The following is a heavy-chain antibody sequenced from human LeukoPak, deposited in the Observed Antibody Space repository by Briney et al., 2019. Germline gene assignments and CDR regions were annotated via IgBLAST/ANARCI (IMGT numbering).Heavy chain of an antibody. D-gene: IGHD3-22*01. V-gene: IGHV1-2*02. J-gene: IGHJ4*02. CDR1: GYTFTGYH. CDR2: INPNSGGT. CDR3: ARDQAYYYDSSGSYLFDY. Sequence: ASVKVSCKASGYTFTGYHMHWVRQAPGQGLEWMGWINPNSGGTNYAQKFQGRVTMTRDTSISTAYMELSRLGSDDTAVYYCARDQAYYYDSSGSYLFDYWGQGTLVTVSS.